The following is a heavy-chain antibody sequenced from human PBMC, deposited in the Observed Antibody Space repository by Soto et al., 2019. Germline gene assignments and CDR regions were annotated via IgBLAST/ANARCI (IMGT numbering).Heavy chain of an antibody. CDR1: GGSFSAYY. CDR3: ARGPLMTYYYGSGSRDRGYFDF. D-gene: IGHD3-10*01. CDR2: VGQSGSI. Sequence: QVQFHQWGAGLLKPSETLTLTCAVSGGSFSAYYWNWIRQPPGKGLEWLGEVGQSGSITYNPSLKGRLTISVDTSKNQLSLSVTSVTAADTAVYYCARGPLMTYYYGSGSRDRGYFDFWGQGTLVTVSS. J-gene: IGHJ4*02. V-gene: IGHV4-34*01.